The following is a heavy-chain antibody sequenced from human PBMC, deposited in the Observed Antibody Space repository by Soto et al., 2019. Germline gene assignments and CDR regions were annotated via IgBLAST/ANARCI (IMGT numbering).Heavy chain of an antibody. V-gene: IGHV4-4*02. CDR1: GGSISSNNW. J-gene: IGHJ4*02. D-gene: IGHD6-19*01. CDR3: ASTAHSSGWYSGGFDY. CDR2: IYHAGDT. Sequence: SETLSLTCAVSGGSISSNNWWSWVRQPPGKGLEWIGEIYHAGDTNYNPSLKSRVTTSVDKSKNQFSLKLSSVTAADTAVYYCASTAHSSGWYSGGFDYWGQGTLVTVSS.